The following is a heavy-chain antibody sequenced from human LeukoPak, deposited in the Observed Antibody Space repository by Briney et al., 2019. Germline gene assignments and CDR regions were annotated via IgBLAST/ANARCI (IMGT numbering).Heavy chain of an antibody. Sequence: GGSLRLSCAASGFHFSDCYMSWIRQAPGKGLEWVSYISSSGFSTYYAGSVKGRFTISRDNARNSLYLQMNSLAPEDTALYYCARGKRRFDYWGQGTLVSVSS. CDR2: ISSSGFST. V-gene: IGHV3-11*01. CDR1: GFHFSDCY. CDR3: ARGKRRFDY. J-gene: IGHJ4*02.